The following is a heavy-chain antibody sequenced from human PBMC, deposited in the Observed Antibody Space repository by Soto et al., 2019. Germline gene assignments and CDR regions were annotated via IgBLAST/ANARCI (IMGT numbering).Heavy chain of an antibody. CDR3: GRKTRVAGTE. CDR2: IYYTGSN. V-gene: IGHV4-59*05. CDR1: GGSINNHY. J-gene: IGHJ4*02. Sequence: PSETLSLTCSVSGGSINNHYWSWIRQPPGKGLEWIGSIYYTGSNFHNTSLRSRVSISVDTSKNQPSLNLNSVTAAATAQYYCGRKTRVAGTEWGQGTLVTVSS. D-gene: IGHD6-19*01.